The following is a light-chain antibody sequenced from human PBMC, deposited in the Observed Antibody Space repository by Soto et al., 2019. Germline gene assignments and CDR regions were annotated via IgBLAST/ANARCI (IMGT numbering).Light chain of an antibody. CDR2: KAS. CDR3: QQYNSYSVT. J-gene: IGKJ1*01. CDR1: QSIATW. Sequence: DIQMTQSPSSLSGSVGDRFTITCLASQSIATWLNWYQQKAGKAPKLLIYKASSLESGVPSRFSGSGSGTEFTLVISSLQPDDFATYYCQQYNSYSVTFGQGTKVDI. V-gene: IGKV1-5*03.